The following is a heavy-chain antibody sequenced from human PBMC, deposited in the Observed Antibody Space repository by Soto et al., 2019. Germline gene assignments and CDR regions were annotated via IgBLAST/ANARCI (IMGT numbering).Heavy chain of an antibody. CDR3: ARGGIGAFDI. Sequence: GGSLRLSCAASGFTFSRYEMNWVRQAPGKGLEWVSYISSSGSTIYYAVSVKGRFTISRDNAKNSLYLQMNSLRAEETAVCYCARGGIGAFDIWGQGTMVTVSS. CDR2: ISSSGSTI. J-gene: IGHJ3*02. CDR1: GFTFSRYE. D-gene: IGHD3-16*01. V-gene: IGHV3-48*03.